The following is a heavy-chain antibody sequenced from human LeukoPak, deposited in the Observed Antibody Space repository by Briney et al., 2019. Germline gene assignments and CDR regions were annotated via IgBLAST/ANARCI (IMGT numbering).Heavy chain of an antibody. CDR1: GFTFSSYS. V-gene: IGHV3-48*01. D-gene: IGHD6-6*01. J-gene: IGHJ4*02. CDR2: ISSSSSTI. Sequence: PGGSLRLSCAASGFTFSSYSMNWVRQAPGKGLEWVSYISSSSSTIYYADSVKGRFTISRDNSKNTLYLQMNSLRAEDTAVYYCARAYSSSSEANFDYWGQGTLVTVSS. CDR3: ARAYSSSSEANFDY.